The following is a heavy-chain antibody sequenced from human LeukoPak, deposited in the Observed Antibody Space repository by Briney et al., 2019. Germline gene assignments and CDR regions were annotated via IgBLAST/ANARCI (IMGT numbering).Heavy chain of an antibody. Sequence: GGSLRLSCVGSGFSFSTYDMGWVRQTPGKGLGWVSAISTTGGYTEDADSVKGRFTISRDNSQNTLFLQMHSLRAEDTAVYYCAKKPATIKFPFDIWGQGTPVTVSP. CDR1: GFSFSTYD. D-gene: IGHD5-24*01. CDR3: AKKPATIKFPFDI. CDR2: ISTTGGYT. J-gene: IGHJ4*02. V-gene: IGHV3-23*01.